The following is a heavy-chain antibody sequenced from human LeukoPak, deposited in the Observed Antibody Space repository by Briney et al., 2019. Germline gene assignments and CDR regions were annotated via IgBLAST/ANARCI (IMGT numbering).Heavy chain of an antibody. V-gene: IGHV4-59*12. CDR2: IHYSGST. CDR1: GGSISSYY. D-gene: IGHD3-22*01. J-gene: IGHJ4*02. Sequence: SETLSLTCTVSGGSISSYYWSWIRQPPGKGLEWIGYIHYSGSTNYNPSLKSRVTISVDTSKNQFSLKLSSVTAADTAVYYCARGSSGYLFDYWGQGTLVTVSS. CDR3: ARGSSGYLFDY.